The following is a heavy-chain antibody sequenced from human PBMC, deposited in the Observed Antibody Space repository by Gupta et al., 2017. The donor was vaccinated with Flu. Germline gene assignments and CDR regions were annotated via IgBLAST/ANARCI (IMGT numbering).Heavy chain of an antibody. Sequence: VRQAPGKGRVWVSRIISDGSSTSYADSVKGRFTISRDNAKNKLYLQMNSLRAEDTAVYYCTRNDYGGNSFGYWGQGTLVTVSS. J-gene: IGHJ4*02. D-gene: IGHD4-17*01. V-gene: IGHV3-74*01. CDR3: TRNDYGGNSFGY. CDR2: IISDGSST.